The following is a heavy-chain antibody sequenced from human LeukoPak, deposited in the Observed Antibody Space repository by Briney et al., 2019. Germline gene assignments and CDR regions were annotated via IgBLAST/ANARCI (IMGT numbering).Heavy chain of an antibody. CDR2: INQDGSQK. D-gene: IGHD3-16*01. CDR3: ATNYAYLSYTEY. Sequence: PGESLRLSCAASGLTFSIYWMSWVRQAPGKGLEWVANINQDGSQKKYVDSVKGRFTISRDNAKSSLYLQMNSLRAEDTAVYYCATNYAYLSYTEYWGQGTLVTVSS. J-gene: IGHJ4*02. CDR1: GLTFSIYW. V-gene: IGHV3-7*05.